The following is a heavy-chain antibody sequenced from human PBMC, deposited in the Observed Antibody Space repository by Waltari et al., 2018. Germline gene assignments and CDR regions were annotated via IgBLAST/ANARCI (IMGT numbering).Heavy chain of an antibody. CDR2: ISSRSSTI. CDR3: AREYYYDSSGSTTFDP. J-gene: IGHJ5*02. V-gene: IGHV3-48*01. CDR1: GFTFSCYS. D-gene: IGHD3-22*01. Sequence: EVQLVESGGGLVQPGGSLRLSCAASGFTFSCYSMNWFRQARGKGLCWVSYISSRSSTIYYADSVKGLFTISRYNAKNSLYLQMNSLRAEDTAVYYCAREYYYDSSGSTTFDPWGQGTLVTVSS.